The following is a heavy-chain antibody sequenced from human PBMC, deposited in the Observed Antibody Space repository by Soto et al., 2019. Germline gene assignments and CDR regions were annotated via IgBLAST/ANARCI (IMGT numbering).Heavy chain of an antibody. J-gene: IGHJ4*02. V-gene: IGHV1-69*13. D-gene: IGHD1-1*01. CDR1: GATFSGSA. CDR3: ARPFTTSATIEGFGY. CDR2: ITPTLGTT. Sequence: SVKVSCKASGATFSGSAFSWVRQAPGQGLEWMGGITPTLGTTNYAQHLQGRVTITADESTGTSFMELTSLTSADTAVYYCARPFTTSATIEGFGYWGQVNLV.